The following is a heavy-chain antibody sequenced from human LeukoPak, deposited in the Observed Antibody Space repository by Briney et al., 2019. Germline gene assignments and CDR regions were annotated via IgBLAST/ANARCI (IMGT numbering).Heavy chain of an antibody. V-gene: IGHV4-4*02. CDR1: GGSISSSNW. Sequence: SETLSLTCAVSGGSISSSNWWSWVRQPPGKGLEWIGEIYHSGSTNYNPSLKSRVTISVDKSKNQFSLKLSSVTAADTAVYYCARISAIFGTTYYYYGMDVWGQGTTVTVSS. D-gene: IGHD3-3*01. CDR3: ARISAIFGTTYYYYGMDV. CDR2: IYHSGST. J-gene: IGHJ6*02.